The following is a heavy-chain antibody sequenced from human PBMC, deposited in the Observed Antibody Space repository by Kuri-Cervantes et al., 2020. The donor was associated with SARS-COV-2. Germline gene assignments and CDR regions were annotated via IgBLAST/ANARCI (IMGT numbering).Heavy chain of an antibody. CDR2: ISYDGSNK. J-gene: IGHJ3*02. CDR1: GFTFSSYA. V-gene: IGHV3-30-3*01. CDR3: AREGLVSFAFDI. Sequence: GESLKISCAASGFTFSSYAMSWVRQAPGKGLEWVAVISYDGSNKYYADSVKGRFTISRDNSKNTLYLQMNSLRAEDTAVYYCAREGLVSFAFDIWGQGTMVTVSS. D-gene: IGHD6-19*01.